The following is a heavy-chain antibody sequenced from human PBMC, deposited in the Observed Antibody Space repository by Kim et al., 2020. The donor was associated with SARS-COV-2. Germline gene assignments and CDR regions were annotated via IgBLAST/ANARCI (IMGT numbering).Heavy chain of an antibody. V-gene: IGHV3-53*01. CDR2: IYSGGST. CDR1: GFTVSSNY. CDR3: ARDKPSSDYDSLTGYPSRYYYYGMDV. D-gene: IGHD3-9*01. J-gene: IGHJ6*02. Sequence: GGSLRLSCAASGFTVSSNYMSWVRQAPGKGLEWVSVIYSGGSTYYADSVKGRFTISRDNSKNTLYLQMNSLRAEDTAVYYCARDKPSSDYDSLTGYPSRYYYYGMDVWGQGTTVTVSS.